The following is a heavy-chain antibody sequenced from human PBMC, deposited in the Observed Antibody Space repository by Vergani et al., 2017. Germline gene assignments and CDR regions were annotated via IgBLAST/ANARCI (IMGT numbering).Heavy chain of an antibody. Sequence: QVQLVESGGGVVQPGRSLRLSCAASGFTFSSYGMHWVRQAPGKGLEWVAVISYDGSNKYYADSVKGRFTISRDNSKNTLYLQMNSLRAEDTAVYYCARDYDIFLTEPMLGAFDIWGQGTMVTVSS. CDR2: ISYDGSNK. V-gene: IGHV3-30*03. CDR1: GFTFSSYG. D-gene: IGHD3-9*01. J-gene: IGHJ3*02. CDR3: ARDYDIFLTEPMLGAFDI.